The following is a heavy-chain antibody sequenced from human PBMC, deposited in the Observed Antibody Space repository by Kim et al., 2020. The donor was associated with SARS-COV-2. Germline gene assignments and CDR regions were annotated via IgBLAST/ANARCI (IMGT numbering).Heavy chain of an antibody. J-gene: IGHJ6*02. CDR1: GYTFTSYG. CDR3: ARAYYYDSSGYYYGYYYYGMDG. Sequence: ASVKVSCKASGYTFTSYGIRWVRQAPGQGLEWMGWISAYNGNTNYAQKLQGRVTMTTDTSTSTAYMEPRSLRSDDTAVCYCARAYYYDSSGYYYGYYYYGMDGWGQGTTVTVSS. D-gene: IGHD3-22*01. CDR2: ISAYNGNT. V-gene: IGHV1-18*01.